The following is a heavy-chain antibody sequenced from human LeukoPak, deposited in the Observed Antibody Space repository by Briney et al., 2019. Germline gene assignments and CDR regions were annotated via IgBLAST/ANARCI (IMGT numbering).Heavy chain of an antibody. CDR1: GYTFTGNY. D-gene: IGHD3-22*01. V-gene: IGHV1-2*06. J-gene: IGHJ4*02. CDR3: ARPRYYDSSGSTFDY. CDR2: INPNSGGT. Sequence: GASVKVSCKXSGYTFTGNYMHWVRQAPGQGLEWMGRINPNSGGTNYSQKFQGRVTMTRDTSISTAYMELSRLRSDDTAVYYCARPRYYDSSGSTFDYWGQGTLVTVSS.